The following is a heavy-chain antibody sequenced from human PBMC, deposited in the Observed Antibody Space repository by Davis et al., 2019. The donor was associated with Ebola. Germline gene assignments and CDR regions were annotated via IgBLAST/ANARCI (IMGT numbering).Heavy chain of an antibody. J-gene: IGHJ4*02. CDR2: INAGNGNT. D-gene: IGHD5-18*01. V-gene: IGHV1-3*01. CDR3: ARSHSYGYGGFDY. CDR1: GYTFTSYG. Sequence: ASVKVSCKASGYTFTSYGISWVRQAPGQGLEWMGWINAGNGNTKYSQKFQGRVTITRDTSASTAYMELSSLRSEDTAVYYCARSHSYGYGGFDYWGQGTLVTVSS.